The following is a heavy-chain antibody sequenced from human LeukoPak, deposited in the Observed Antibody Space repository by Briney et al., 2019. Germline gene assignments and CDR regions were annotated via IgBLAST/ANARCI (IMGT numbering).Heavy chain of an antibody. J-gene: IGHJ4*02. CDR2: ISSSGSTI. D-gene: IGHD6-13*01. CDR3: ARDSYDRSSSWYY. Sequence: AGGSLRLSCAASGFTFSSYEMNWVRQAPGKGLEWVSYISSSGSTIYYADSVKGRFTISRDNAKNSLYLQMNSLRVEDTAVYYCARDSYDRSSSWYYWGQGTLVTVSS. V-gene: IGHV3-48*03. CDR1: GFTFSSYE.